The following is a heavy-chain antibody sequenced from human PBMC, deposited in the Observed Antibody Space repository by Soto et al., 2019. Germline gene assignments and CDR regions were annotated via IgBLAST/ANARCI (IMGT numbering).Heavy chain of an antibody. J-gene: IGHJ3*02. CDR2: ISGSGGST. CDR3: AKDPQAPAAMDDAFDI. CDR1: GFTFSGYA. V-gene: IGHV3-23*01. D-gene: IGHD2-2*01. Sequence: PGGSLRLSCAASGFTFSGYAMSWVRQAPGKGLEWVSAISGSGGSTYYADSVKGRFTISRDNSKNTLYLQMNSLRAEDTAVYYCAKDPQAPAAMDDAFDIWGQGTMVTVSS.